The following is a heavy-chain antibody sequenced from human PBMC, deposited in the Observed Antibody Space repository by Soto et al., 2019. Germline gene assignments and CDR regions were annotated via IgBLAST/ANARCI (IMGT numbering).Heavy chain of an antibody. CDR3: ARQATSGHDYGDYYFDF. D-gene: IGHD4-17*01. CDR1: GGSISSYY. J-gene: IGHJ4*02. CDR2: IYYRGST. V-gene: IGHV4-59*08. Sequence: SETLSLTCTVSGGSISSYYWSWIRQPPGKGLEWIGYIYYRGSTKYNPSLKSRATISVNTSENQFSLKLSSVTAADTAVYYCARQATSGHDYGDYYFDFWGQGTLVTVSS.